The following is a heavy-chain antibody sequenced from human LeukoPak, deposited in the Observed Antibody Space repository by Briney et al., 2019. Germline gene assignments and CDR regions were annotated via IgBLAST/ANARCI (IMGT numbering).Heavy chain of an antibody. CDR3: AKDISPRNSGSYSHFDY. J-gene: IGHJ4*02. CDR2: ISWNSGSI. V-gene: IGHV3-9*01. CDR1: GFTFDDYA. Sequence: PGRSLRLSCAASGFTFDDYAMHWVRQAPGKGLEWVSGISWNSGSIGYADSVKGRFTISRDNAKNSLYLQMNSLRAEDTALYYCAKDISPRNSGSYSHFDYWGQGTLVTVSS. D-gene: IGHD1-26*01.